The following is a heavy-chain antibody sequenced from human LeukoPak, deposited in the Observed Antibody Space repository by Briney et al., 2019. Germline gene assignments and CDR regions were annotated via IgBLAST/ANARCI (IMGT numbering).Heavy chain of an antibody. Sequence: LSLTCTVSGGSISSYYWSWIRQPPGKGLEWLAVIKWNDDKNYSPSLKSRLTITKDTSKNQMVLTMTNMDPVDTATYYCAHADFWSGYDPLEYWGQGTLVIVSS. CDR3: AHADFWSGYDPLEY. CDR1: GGSISSYYW. D-gene: IGHD3-3*01. V-gene: IGHV2-5*01. J-gene: IGHJ4*02. CDR2: IKWNDDK.